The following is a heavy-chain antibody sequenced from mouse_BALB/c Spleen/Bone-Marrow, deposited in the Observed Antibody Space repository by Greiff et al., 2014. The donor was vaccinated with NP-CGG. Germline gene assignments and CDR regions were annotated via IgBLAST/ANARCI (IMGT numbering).Heavy chain of an antibody. V-gene: IGHV1-69*02. CDR1: GYTFTNYW. Sequence: QVQLQQPGAELVKPGASVKLSCKASGYTFTNYWMHWVKQRPGQGLEWIGEIDPSDSCSNYNQNFKGKATLTVDKSSSTAYMQLTSLTSEDSAVYYCARGVVYYYAMDYWGQGTSVTVSS. CDR2: IDPSDSCS. J-gene: IGHJ4*01. CDR3: ARGVVYYYAMDY.